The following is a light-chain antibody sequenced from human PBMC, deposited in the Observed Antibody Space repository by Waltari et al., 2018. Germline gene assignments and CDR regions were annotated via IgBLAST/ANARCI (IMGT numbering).Light chain of an antibody. J-gene: IGKJ4*01. V-gene: IGKV1-5*03. CDR1: QSISNW. CDR2: KAS. CDR3: QQYNSYSLLT. Sequence: DIQMTQSPSTLSASVGDRVTITCRASQSISNWLAWYQQKPGKAPKLLIYKASTLESGVPSRFSGSGSGTEFTLTISSLQPDDFATYYCQQYNSYSLLTF.